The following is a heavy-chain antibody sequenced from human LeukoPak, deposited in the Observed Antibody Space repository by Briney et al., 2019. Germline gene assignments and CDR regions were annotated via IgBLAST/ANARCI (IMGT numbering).Heavy chain of an antibody. CDR2: IYPGDSDT. J-gene: IGHJ4*02. CDR3: ARHMRGSGWLKEFDY. D-gene: IGHD6-19*01. Sequence: GESLKISCKGSGYRFTSYWIGWVRQMPGKGLEGMGIIYPGDSDTRSSTSFQGQVTISADKSISTAYLQWSSLKASDTAMYYCARHMRGSGWLKEFDYWGQGTLVTVSS. CDR1: GYRFTSYW. V-gene: IGHV5-51*01.